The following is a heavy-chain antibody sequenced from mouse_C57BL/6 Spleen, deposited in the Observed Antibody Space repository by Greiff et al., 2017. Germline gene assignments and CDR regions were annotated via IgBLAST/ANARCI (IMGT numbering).Heavy chain of an antibody. J-gene: IGHJ2*01. CDR2: IWSGGST. CDR3: ARNWYSNFFDY. V-gene: IGHV2-2*01. CDR1: GFSLTSYG. Sequence: VQLKESGPGLVQPSQSLSITCTVSGFSLTSYGVHWVRQSPGKGLEWLGVIWSGGSTDYNAAFISRLSISKDNSKSQVFFKMNSLQADDTAIYYCARNWYSNFFDYWGQGTTLTVSS. D-gene: IGHD2-5*01.